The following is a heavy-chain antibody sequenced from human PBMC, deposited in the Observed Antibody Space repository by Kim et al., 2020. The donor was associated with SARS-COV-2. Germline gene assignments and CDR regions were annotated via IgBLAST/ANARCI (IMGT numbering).Heavy chain of an antibody. Sequence: STPCHEGRVTISVDTSKNQCSLNLTSVTAADTAVYYCARDTYFYYHGLDVWGQGTTVTVSS. V-gene: IGHV4-59*01. CDR3: ARDTYFYYHGLDV. J-gene: IGHJ6*02.